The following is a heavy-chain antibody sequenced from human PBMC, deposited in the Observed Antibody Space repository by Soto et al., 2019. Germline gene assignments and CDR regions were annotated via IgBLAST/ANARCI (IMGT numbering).Heavy chain of an antibody. D-gene: IGHD6-19*01. CDR2: IKQDGSEK. Sequence: GGSLRLSCAASGFTFSSYWMSWVRQAPGKGLEWVANIKQDGSEKYYVDSVKGRFTISRDNAKNSLYLQMNSLRAEDTAVYYCARDFYSSGWSITAEYFQHWGQGTRVTVSS. V-gene: IGHV3-7*01. CDR1: GFTFSSYW. J-gene: IGHJ1*01. CDR3: ARDFYSSGWSITAEYFQH.